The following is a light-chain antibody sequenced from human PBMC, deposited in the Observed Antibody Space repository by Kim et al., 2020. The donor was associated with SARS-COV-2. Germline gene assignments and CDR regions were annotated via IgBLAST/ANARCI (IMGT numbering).Light chain of an antibody. CDR3: QSYDINNVI. Sequence: NFMLTQPHSVSESPGNTVTISCTRTSGNIADNYVQWYQQRPGSAPTIVIYEDTERPSGVPGRFSGSIDTSSSSASLTISGLKTEDEADYYCQSYDINNVIFGGGTQLTVL. CDR2: EDT. J-gene: IGLJ2*01. CDR1: SGNIADNY. V-gene: IGLV6-57*04.